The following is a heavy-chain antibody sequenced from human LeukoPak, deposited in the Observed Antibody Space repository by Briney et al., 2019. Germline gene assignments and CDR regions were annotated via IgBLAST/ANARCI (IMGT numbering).Heavy chain of an antibody. CDR2: KFSHDGST. J-gene: IGHJ6*02. Sequence: GASAKVSCKTSGYSFNSHHVHWVRQAPGQGLEWMGVKFSHDGSTSNTQKFQGRITMTRDTSTSTVYMELSSLRSEDTAVYYCARDSGNFHYDMDVWGQGTTVIVSS. D-gene: IGHD3-10*01. CDR3: ARDSGNFHYDMDV. CDR1: GYSFNSHH. V-gene: IGHV1-46*02.